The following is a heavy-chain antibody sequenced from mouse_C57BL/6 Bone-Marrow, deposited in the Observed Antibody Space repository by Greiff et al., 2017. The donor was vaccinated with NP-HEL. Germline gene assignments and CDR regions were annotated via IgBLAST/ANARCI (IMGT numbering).Heavy chain of an antibody. D-gene: IGHD1-1*01. J-gene: IGHJ2*01. CDR2: ISYDGSN. CDR3: ARREYGSYYFDY. V-gene: IGHV3-6*01. Sequence: EVQLQESGPGLVKPSQSLSLTCSVTGYSITSGYYWNWIRQFPGNKLEWMGYISYDGSNNYNPSLKNRISITRDTSKNQFFLKLNSVTTEDTATYYCARREYGSYYFDYWGQGTTLTVSS. CDR1: GYSITSGYY.